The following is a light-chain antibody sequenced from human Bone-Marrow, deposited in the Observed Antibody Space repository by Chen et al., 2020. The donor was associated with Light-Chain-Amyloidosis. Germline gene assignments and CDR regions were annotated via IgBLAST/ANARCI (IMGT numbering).Light chain of an antibody. CDR3: QQRRNWPMT. V-gene: IGKV3-11*02. Sequence: EIVFTQSPATLSLSPWERATLSCRSSQSVSSDLACYQQKPGHAPMLLIYDASNRDTGIPARFSGSGYGRDFTLTISSLEPEDFAVYYCQQRRNWPMTFGKGTRLEIK. CDR2: DAS. J-gene: IGKJ5*01. CDR1: QSVSSD.